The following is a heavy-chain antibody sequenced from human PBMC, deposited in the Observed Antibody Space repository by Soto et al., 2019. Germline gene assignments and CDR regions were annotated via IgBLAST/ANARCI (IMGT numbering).Heavy chain of an antibody. CDR3: TRNGGYPPGRYYFDY. CDR1: GFTFGDYA. D-gene: IGHD1-26*01. V-gene: IGHV3-49*03. J-gene: IGHJ4*02. Sequence: GGSLRLSCTASGFTFGDYAMSWFRQAPGKGLEWVGFIRSKAYGGTTEYAASVKGRFTISRDDSKSIAYLQMNSLKTEDTAVYYCTRNGGYPPGRYYFDYWGQGTLVTVSS. CDR2: IRSKAYGGTT.